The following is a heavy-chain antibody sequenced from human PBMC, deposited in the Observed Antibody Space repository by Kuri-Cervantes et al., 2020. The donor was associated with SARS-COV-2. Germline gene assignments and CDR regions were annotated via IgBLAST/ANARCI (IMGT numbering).Heavy chain of an antibody. J-gene: IGHJ6*02. CDR3: ARDLLNVWSGYYYYYGMDV. CDR2: VSSSSSTI. CDR1: GFTFSSYS. V-gene: IGHV3-48*02. D-gene: IGHD3-3*01. Sequence: GGSLRLSCAASGFTFSSYSMNWVRQAPGKGLEWVPYVSSSSSTIYYADSVKGRFTISRDNAKNSLYLQMNSLRDEDTAVYYCARDLLNVWSGYYYYYGMDVWGQGTTVTVSS.